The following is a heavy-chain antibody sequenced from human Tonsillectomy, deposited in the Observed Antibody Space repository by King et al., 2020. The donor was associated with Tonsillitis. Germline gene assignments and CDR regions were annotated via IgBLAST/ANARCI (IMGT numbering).Heavy chain of an antibody. CDR2: ISSSGSNI. CDR3: ASFTIFGVVPGTFDY. CDR1: GFTFSSYE. D-gene: IGHD3-3*01. Sequence: VQLVESGGGLVQPGGSLRLSCAASGFTFSSYEMNWVRQAPGKGLEWVSYISSSGSNIYYADSVKGRFTISRDNAKNSLYLQMNSLRAEDTAVYYCASFTIFGVVPGTFDYWGQGTLVTVSS. J-gene: IGHJ4*02. V-gene: IGHV3-48*03.